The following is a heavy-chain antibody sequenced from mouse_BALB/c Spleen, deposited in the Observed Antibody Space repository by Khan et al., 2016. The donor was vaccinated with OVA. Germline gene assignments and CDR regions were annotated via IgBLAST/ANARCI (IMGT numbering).Heavy chain of an antibody. CDR1: GYIFTSYW. J-gene: IGHJ2*01. CDR2: IYPGTDNT. V-gene: IGHV1-76*01. D-gene: IGHD1-1*01. CDR3: AREEALYYFDY. Sequence: QVQLKQSGAELVRPGASVKLSCKTSGYIFTSYWIHWVKQRSGQGLEWIARIYPGTDNTYYNQKLKDKASLTADKSSSTAYLQLSSLKSEDSAVYVCAREEALYYFDYWGQGTTLTVSS.